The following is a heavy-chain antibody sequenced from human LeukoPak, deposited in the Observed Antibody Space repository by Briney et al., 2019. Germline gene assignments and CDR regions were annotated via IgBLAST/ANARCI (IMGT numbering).Heavy chain of an antibody. CDR1: GYTFTGYY. D-gene: IGHD3-22*01. Sequence: ASVKVSCKASGYTFTGYYMHWVRQAPGQGLEWMGIINPSGGSTSYAQKFQGRVTMTRDMSTSTVYMELSSLRSEDTAVYYCARPLEVNYDSSGYYGFDYWGQGTLVTVSS. V-gene: IGHV1-46*01. CDR2: INPSGGST. CDR3: ARPLEVNYDSSGYYGFDY. J-gene: IGHJ4*02.